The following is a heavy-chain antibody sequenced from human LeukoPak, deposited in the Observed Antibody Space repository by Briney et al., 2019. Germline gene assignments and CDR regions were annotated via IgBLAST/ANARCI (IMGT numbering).Heavy chain of an antibody. CDR1: GFTFSTYW. CDR3: AKCTQLVGLYYFDY. V-gene: IGHV3-7*05. CDR2: IKPDGSEK. J-gene: IGHJ4*02. D-gene: IGHD6-13*01. Sequence: QPGGSLRLSCAASGFTFSTYWMSWVRQAPGKGLEWVANIKPDGSEKYHVDAVKGRFTISRDNAKNSLHLQMNSLRAEDTAVYYCAKCTQLVGLYYFDYWGQGTLVTVSS.